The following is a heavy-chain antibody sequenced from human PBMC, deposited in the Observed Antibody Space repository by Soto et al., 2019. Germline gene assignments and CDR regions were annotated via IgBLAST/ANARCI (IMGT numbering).Heavy chain of an antibody. D-gene: IGHD2-15*01. V-gene: IGHV6-1*01. CDR2: TYYRSKWYN. J-gene: IGHJ4*02. Sequence: PSQTLSLTCAISGDSVSSNSAAWNWIRQSPSRGLEWLGRTYYRSKWYNDYAVSVKSRITINPDTSKNQFSLQLNSVTPEDTAVYYCARDFMDCIGGSCWYYFDYWGQGTLVTVSS. CDR3: ARDFMDCIGGSCWYYFDY. CDR1: GDSVSSNSAA.